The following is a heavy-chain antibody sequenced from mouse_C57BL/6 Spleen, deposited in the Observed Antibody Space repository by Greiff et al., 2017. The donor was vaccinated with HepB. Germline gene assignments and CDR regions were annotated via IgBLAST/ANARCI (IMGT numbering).Heavy chain of an antibody. CDR2: INPSSGYT. CDR1: GYTFTSYT. V-gene: IGHV1-4*01. CDR3: ARRGYYDYDGYAMDY. J-gene: IGHJ4*01. D-gene: IGHD2-4*01. Sequence: VQLQQSGAELARPGASVKMSCKASGYTFTSYTMHWVKQRPGQGLEWIGYINPSSGYTKYNQKFKDKATLTADKSSSPAYMQLSSLTSEDSAVYYCARRGYYDYDGYAMDYWGQGTSVTVSS.